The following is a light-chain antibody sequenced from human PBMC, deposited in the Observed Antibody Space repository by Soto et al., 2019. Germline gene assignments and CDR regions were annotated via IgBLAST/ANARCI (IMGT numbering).Light chain of an antibody. CDR1: LCVDTN. CDR2: GAS. CDR3: QQYYNWPPYT. Sequence: EVVMTQSPATLSVSPGDRATLSCRASLCVDTNVAWYQQKPGQAPRLLVYGASTRATGIPARFTGFGSGTDFTLTISGLQSDDFAVYYCQQYYNWPPYTFGQGTKLQIK. V-gene: IGKV3-15*01. J-gene: IGKJ2*01.